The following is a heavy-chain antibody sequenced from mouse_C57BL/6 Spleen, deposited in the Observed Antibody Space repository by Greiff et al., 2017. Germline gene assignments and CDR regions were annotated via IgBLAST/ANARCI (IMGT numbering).Heavy chain of an antibody. CDR1: GFTFSNYW. V-gene: IGHV6-3*01. CDR3: TEGGRFDY. D-gene: IGHD3-3*01. J-gene: IGHJ2*01. CDR2: IRLKSDNYAT. Sequence: EVKLMESGGGLVQPGGSMKLSCVASGFTFSNYWMNWVRQSPEKGLEWVAQIRLKSDNYATHYAESVKGRFTISRDDSKSSVYLQMNNLRAEDTGIYYCTEGGRFDYWGQGTTLTVSS.